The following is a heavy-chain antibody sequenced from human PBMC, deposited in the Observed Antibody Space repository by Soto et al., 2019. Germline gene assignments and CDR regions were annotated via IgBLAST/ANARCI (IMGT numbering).Heavy chain of an antibody. CDR1: GFTVSSNY. CDR2: IYSGGST. Sequence: PGGSLRLSCAASGFTVSSNYMSWVRQAPGKGLEWVSVIYSGGSTYYADSVKGRFTISRDNSKNTLYLQMNSLRAEDAAVYYCARDRASTDTIFGVVKYYYYGMDVWGQGTTVTVSS. J-gene: IGHJ6*02. D-gene: IGHD3-3*01. V-gene: IGHV3-53*01. CDR3: ARDRASTDTIFGVVKYYYYGMDV.